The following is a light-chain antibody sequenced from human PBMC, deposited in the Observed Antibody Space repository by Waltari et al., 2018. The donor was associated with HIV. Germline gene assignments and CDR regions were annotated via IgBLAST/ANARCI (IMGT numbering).Light chain of an antibody. CDR1: SVRSYY. V-gene: IGLV3-19*01. CDR3: NSRDSSGHWF. CDR2: GET. J-gene: IGLJ3*02. Sequence: SSELAQDPAVSVALGQTVRITCKGDSVRSYYATGYQQKPGQAPVLVVYGETNRPSGIPDRFSGSRSGNTASLTIAGAQTEDEADYYCNSRDSSGHWFFGGGTKVTVL.